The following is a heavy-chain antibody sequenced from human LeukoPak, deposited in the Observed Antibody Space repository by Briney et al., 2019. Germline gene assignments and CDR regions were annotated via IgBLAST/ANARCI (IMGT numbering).Heavy chain of an antibody. J-gene: IGHJ4*02. D-gene: IGHD2-15*01. V-gene: IGHV3-66*02. CDR1: GFTVSSNY. CDR3: ARDLDCSGGSCYSY. Sequence: GGSLRLSCAASGFTVSSNYMSWVRQAQGKGLEWVAVIYSGGSTYYADSVKGRFTTSRDNSKNTLYLQMNSLRAEDTAVYYCARDLDCSGGSCYSYWGQGTLFPVSS. CDR2: IYSGGST.